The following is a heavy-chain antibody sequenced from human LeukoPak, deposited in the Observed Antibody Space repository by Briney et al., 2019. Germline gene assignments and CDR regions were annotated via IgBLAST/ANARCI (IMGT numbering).Heavy chain of an antibody. J-gene: IGHJ4*02. CDR2: MNPNSGNT. CDR3: ASIPIAAAGSFDY. Sequence: GASVKVSCKASGYTFTSYDINWVRQATGQGLELMGWMNPNSGNTGYAQKFQGRGTMTMNTSITTTYMELSSLRSEDTAVYYCASIPIAAAGSFDYWGQGSLVTVSS. D-gene: IGHD6-13*01. V-gene: IGHV1-8*01. CDR1: GYTFTSYD.